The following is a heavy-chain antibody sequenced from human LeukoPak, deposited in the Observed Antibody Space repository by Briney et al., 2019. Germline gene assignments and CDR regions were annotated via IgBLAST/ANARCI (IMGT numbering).Heavy chain of an antibody. CDR2: IYYSGST. CDR1: GGSISSSSYY. CDR3: ARFPDYYDSSGYYIDY. D-gene: IGHD3-22*01. J-gene: IGHJ4*02. Sequence: PSETLSLTCTVSGGSISSSSYYWGWIRQPPGTGLEWIGSIYYSGSTYYNPSLKSRVTISVDTSKNQFSLKLSSVTAADTAVYYCARFPDYYDSSGYYIDYWGQGTLATVSS. V-gene: IGHV4-39*07.